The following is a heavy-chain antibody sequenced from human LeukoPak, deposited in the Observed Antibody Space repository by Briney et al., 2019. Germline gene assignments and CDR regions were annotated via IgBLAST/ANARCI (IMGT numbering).Heavy chain of an antibody. CDR1: GFTFSSYA. CDR3: ASGMTTVMGPSY. V-gene: IGHV3-30*04. Sequence: GGSLRLSCAASGFTFSSYAMHWVRQAPGKGLEGVAVISYDGSNKYYADSVKGRFTISRDNSKNTLYLQMNSLRAEDTAVYYCASGMTTVMGPSYWGQGTLVTVSS. J-gene: IGHJ4*02. D-gene: IGHD4-17*01. CDR2: ISYDGSNK.